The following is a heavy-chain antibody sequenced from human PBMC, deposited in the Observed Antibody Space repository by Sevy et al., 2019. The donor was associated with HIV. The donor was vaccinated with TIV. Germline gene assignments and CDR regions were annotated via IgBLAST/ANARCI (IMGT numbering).Heavy chain of an antibody. V-gene: IGHV3-23*01. J-gene: IGHJ2*01. D-gene: IGHD3-3*01. CDR2: ISGGGGST. CDR1: GFTFSNYA. Sequence: GGSLRLSCAASGFTFSNYALSWVRQAPGKGLEWVSTISGGGGSTYYADSVKGRFTISRDNSKNTLYLQMNSLKVEDTAVYFCARGNSDFWSGFRYFDLWGRGTLLTVSS. CDR3: ARGNSDFWSGFRYFDL.